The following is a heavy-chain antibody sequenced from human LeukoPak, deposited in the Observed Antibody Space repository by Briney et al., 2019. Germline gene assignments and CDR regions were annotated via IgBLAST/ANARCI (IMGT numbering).Heavy chain of an antibody. CDR1: GFTVSSKY. D-gene: IGHD5-18*01. CDR2: ISGSGGST. J-gene: IGHJ4*02. V-gene: IGHV3-23*01. CDR3: AKSRLPVDY. Sequence: AGGSLRLSCAASGFTVSSKYMSWVRQAPGKGLEWVSAISGSGGSTYYADSVKGRFTISRDNSKNTLYLQMNSLRAEDTAVYYCAKSRLPVDYWGQGTLVTVSS.